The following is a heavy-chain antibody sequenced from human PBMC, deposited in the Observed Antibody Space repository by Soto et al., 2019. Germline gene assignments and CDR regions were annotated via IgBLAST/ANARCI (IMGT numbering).Heavy chain of an antibody. CDR2: IIPIFGKV. V-gene: IGHV1-69*12. J-gene: IGHJ6*02. CDR1: GGTFRTYA. Sequence: QVQLLQSGAEVTKPGSSVRVSCEASGGTFRTYAISWVRQAPGQGLEWMGEIIPIFGKVNYAQKFQGSVTITADESTTTVYMDLRSLTSEDTAVYYCAKGAVAGTPTSYYYYGMDVWGQGTTVTVS. D-gene: IGHD6-19*01. CDR3: AKGAVAGTPTSYYYYGMDV.